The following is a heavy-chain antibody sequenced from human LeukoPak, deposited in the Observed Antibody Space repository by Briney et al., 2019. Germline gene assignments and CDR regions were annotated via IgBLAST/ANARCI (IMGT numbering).Heavy chain of an antibody. CDR2: IYTSGCT. V-gene: IGHV4-4*07. D-gene: IGHD6-13*01. Sequence: SETLSLTCTVSGASISSYYWSWVRQPAGEGLEWIGRIYTSGCTNYKPSLKSRVIMSVDTSKNQFSLKLTSVTAADTAVYYCARDGVENSSWYPLDSWGPGPLVTVSS. CDR1: GASISSYY. J-gene: IGHJ4*02. CDR3: ARDGVENSSWYPLDS.